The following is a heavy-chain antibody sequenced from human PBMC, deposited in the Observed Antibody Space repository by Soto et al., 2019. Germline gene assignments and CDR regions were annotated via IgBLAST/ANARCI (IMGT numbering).Heavy chain of an antibody. CDR1: GYTFTSYG. J-gene: IGHJ6*02. CDR2: ISAYNGNT. D-gene: IGHD3-10*01. V-gene: IGHV1-18*01. Sequence: ASVKVSCKASGYTFTSYGISWVRQAPGQGLEWMGWISAYNGNTTYAQKLQGRVTRTTDTSTSTAYMELRSLRSDDTAVYYCASSAWTGAWGMDVWGQGTTVTVSS. CDR3: ASSAWTGAWGMDV.